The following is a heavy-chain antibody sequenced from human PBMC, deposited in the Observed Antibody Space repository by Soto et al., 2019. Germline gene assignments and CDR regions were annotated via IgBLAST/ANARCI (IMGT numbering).Heavy chain of an antibody. CDR1: GYTFTSYG. V-gene: IGHV1-18*04. J-gene: IGHJ4*02. Sequence: GASVKVSCKASGYTFTSYGISWVRQAPGQGLEWMGWISAYNGNTNYAQKLQGRVTMTTDTSTSTAYMELRSLRSDDTAVYYCASQVVSGYDSSGYYEGSFDYWGQGTLVTSPQ. D-gene: IGHD3-22*01. CDR2: ISAYNGNT. CDR3: ASQVVSGYDSSGYYEGSFDY.